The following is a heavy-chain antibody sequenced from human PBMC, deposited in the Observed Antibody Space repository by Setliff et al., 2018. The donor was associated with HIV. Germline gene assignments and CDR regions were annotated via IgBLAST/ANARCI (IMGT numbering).Heavy chain of an antibody. J-gene: IGHJ4*02. CDR3: SRHPFAGTVDY. D-gene: IGHD1-1*01. CDR2: ICYTGRT. CDR1: GGSISSNNFC. Sequence: PETLSLTCTVSGGSISSNNFCWDWIRQPPEKGLEWIATICYTGRTYYNPSLKSRVAISVDTSKNLFSLRLTSLTAADTAFYYCSRHPFAGTVDYWGQATLVTVSS. V-gene: IGHV4-39*01.